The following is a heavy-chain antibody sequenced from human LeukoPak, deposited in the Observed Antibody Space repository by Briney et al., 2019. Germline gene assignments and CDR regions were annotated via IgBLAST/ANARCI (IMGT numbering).Heavy chain of an antibody. CDR1: GFDFSRYW. CDR3: TTGGARYYYIDV. D-gene: IGHD3-10*01. J-gene: IGHJ6*03. V-gene: IGHV3-7*01. CDR2: IKQDGSEK. Sequence: GGSLRLSSAASGFDFSRYWMSWVRQAPGKGLEWVATIKQDGSEKDYVDSVKGRFTISRDNAKNSLYLQMNSLRAEDTAVYYCTTGGARYYYIDVWGKGTTVTVSS.